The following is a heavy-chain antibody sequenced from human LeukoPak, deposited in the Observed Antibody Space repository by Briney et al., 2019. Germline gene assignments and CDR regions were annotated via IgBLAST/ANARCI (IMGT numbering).Heavy chain of an antibody. V-gene: IGHV3-15*01. CDR1: GFTFSNAW. Sequence: GGSLRLSCAASGFTFSNAWMSWVRQAPAMGLEWVGRIKSKTDGGTTDYAAPVKRRFTLSGDDSKNSLYLQMNSLKTEDTAVYYCTVHWGYCSSTSCNGFDYWGQGTLVTVSS. CDR2: IKSKTDGGTT. CDR3: TVHWGYCSSTSCNGFDY. D-gene: IGHD2-2*01. J-gene: IGHJ4*02.